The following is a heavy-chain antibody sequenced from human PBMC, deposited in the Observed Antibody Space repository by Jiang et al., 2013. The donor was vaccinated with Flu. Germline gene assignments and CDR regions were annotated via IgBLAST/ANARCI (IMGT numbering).Heavy chain of an antibody. V-gene: IGHV3-33*01. D-gene: IGHD2-15*01. Sequence: VQLVESGGGVVQPGRSLRLSCAASGFTFSSYGMHWVRQAPGKGLEWVAVIWYDGSNKYYADSVKGRFTISRDNSKNTLYLQMNSLRAEDTAVYYCARDAIEGGYYFDYWGQGTLVTVSS. J-gene: IGHJ4*02. CDR1: GFTFSSYG. CDR3: ARDAIEGGYYFDY. CDR2: IWYDGSNK.